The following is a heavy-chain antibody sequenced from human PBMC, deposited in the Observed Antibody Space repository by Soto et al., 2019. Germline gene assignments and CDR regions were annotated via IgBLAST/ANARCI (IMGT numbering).Heavy chain of an antibody. CDR3: ARDVVPRDY. CDR2: ITVYNGNT. V-gene: IGHV1-18*01. J-gene: IGHJ4*02. Sequence: QVHLVQSGAEVKRPGASVRVSCKASGYTFTGYGITWVRQAPGQGLEWMGYITVYNGNTEYAPNLQGRVTMTTDTSTNTAYMGLRSLRSDDTAVYYCARDVVPRDYWGQGTLVTVSA. CDR1: GYTFTGYG.